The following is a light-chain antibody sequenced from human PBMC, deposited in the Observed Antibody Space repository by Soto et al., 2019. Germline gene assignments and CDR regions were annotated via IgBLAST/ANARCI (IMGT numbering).Light chain of an antibody. Sequence: DFQMTQSPSSLSASVGGRVTISVGASHNIGTYLNWYRHKPGKAPELLIYAASNLQSGVPSRFSGSGSGTDLTLTISSLQPEDFATYYCQQYNSYPPTFGQGTRLEIK. V-gene: IGKV1-16*01. CDR3: QQYNSYPPT. CDR1: HNIGTY. CDR2: AAS. J-gene: IGKJ5*01.